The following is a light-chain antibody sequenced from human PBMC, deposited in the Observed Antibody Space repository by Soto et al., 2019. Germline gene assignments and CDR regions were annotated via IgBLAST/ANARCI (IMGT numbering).Light chain of an antibody. CDR1: QSISSY. V-gene: IGKV1-39*01. CDR3: QQSYSTPRT. CDR2: AAS. Sequence: DIQVTQSPSSLSASVGDRVTITCRASQSISSYLNWYQQKPGKAPKLLIYAASSLQSGVPSRFSGSGSGTDFTLTISSLQPEDFATYYCQQSYSTPRTFGHGTKV. J-gene: IGKJ1*01.